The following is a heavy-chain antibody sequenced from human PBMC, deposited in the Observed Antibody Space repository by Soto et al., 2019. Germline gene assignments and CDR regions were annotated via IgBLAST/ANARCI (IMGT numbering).Heavy chain of an antibody. Sequence: GSLRLSCAASGFTFSSFGMHWVRQAPGKGLEWVAVIWYDGSNKYYADSVKGRFTISRDNSKNTLYLQMNSLRAEDTAVYYCAREMNYDSSGYYYWGQGT. V-gene: IGHV3-33*01. D-gene: IGHD3-22*01. J-gene: IGHJ4*02. CDR1: GFTFSSFG. CDR3: AREMNYDSSGYYY. CDR2: IWYDGSNK.